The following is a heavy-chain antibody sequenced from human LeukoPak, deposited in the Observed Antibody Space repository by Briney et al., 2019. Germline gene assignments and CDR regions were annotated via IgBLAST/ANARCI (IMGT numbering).Heavy chain of an antibody. CDR2: ISGSGGST. CDR1: GFTFSSYG. J-gene: IGHJ4*02. Sequence: GGSLRLSCVASGFTFSSYGMSWVRQAPGKGLEWVSAISGSGGSTYYADSVKGRFTISRDNSKNTLYLQMNSLRAEDTAVYYCAKDPSDSSGYYFDYWGQGTLVTVSS. V-gene: IGHV3-23*01. D-gene: IGHD3-22*01. CDR3: AKDPSDSSGYYFDY.